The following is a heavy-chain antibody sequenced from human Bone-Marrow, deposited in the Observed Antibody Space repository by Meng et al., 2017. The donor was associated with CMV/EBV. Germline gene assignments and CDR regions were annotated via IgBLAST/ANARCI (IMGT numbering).Heavy chain of an antibody. CDR3: VRTHYDFWSGTNNWFDP. J-gene: IGHJ5*02. CDR2: INSSGGST. CDR1: GYTFTSYY. D-gene: IGHD3-3*01. Sequence: ASVKVSCKASGYTFTSYYMHWVRQAPGQGLEWMGIINSSGGSTSYVQKFQGRVTMTRDTSTSTVYMELSSLRSEDTAVYYCVRTHYDFWSGTNNWFDPWGQGTLVTVSS. V-gene: IGHV1-46*01.